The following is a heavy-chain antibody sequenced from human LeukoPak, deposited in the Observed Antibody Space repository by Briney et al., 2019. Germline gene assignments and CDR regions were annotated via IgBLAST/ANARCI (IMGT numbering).Heavy chain of an antibody. CDR3: ARDGFGTGSN. D-gene: IGHD3-16*01. CDR2: IKQDGSEK. V-gene: IGHV3-7*03. J-gene: IGHJ4*02. Sequence: GGSLRLSCAASGLTFSNYWMDWVRQASGKGLEWVANIKQDGSEKNYVDSVKGRFIISRDNAKNSLYLQMNTLRADDTAVYYCARDGFGTGSNWGQGTLVTVSS. CDR1: GLTFSNYW.